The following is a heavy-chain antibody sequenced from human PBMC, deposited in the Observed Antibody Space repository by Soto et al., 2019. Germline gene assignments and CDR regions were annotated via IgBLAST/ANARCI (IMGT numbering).Heavy chain of an antibody. CDR1: GYSFSFYW. J-gene: IGHJ3*02. Sequence: GESLKISCKASGYSFSFYWIGWVRQMPGKGLEWMAIMYPDDSDIRYSPSFEAHVTISADKSTSTAFLQWSSLKASDTAMYYCATAYVYDFENSNYYRDAFDIWGQGTLGTV. D-gene: IGHD3-22*01. CDR3: ATAYVYDFENSNYYRDAFDI. CDR2: MYPDDSDI. V-gene: IGHV5-51*01.